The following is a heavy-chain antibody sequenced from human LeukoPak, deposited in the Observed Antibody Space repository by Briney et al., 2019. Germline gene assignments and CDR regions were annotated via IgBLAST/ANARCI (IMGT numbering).Heavy chain of an antibody. Sequence: GGSLRLSCAASGFTFSSYGMHWVRQAPGKGLEWVAFIRYDGSNKYYADSVKGRFTISRDNSENTLYLQMNSLRAEDTAVYYCAKWPYCSSTSCHTRQPDYWGQGTLVTVSS. J-gene: IGHJ4*02. CDR2: IRYDGSNK. CDR1: GFTFSSYG. CDR3: AKWPYCSSTSCHTRQPDY. V-gene: IGHV3-30*02. D-gene: IGHD2-2*02.